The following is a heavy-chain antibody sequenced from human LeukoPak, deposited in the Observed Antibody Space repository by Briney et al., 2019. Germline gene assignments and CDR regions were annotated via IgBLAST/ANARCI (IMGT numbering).Heavy chain of an antibody. Sequence: GASVKVSFKGSGYTFTDYYMHWLRQAPAQGVEGMGWINPDSGGTNYAQKCHGMVTMTSNTTISTDYMELRRMRCDDTAVYYCARGKEDRYCSSTTCYPGDYWGQGTLVTVSS. CDR3: ARGKEDRYCSSTTCYPGDY. V-gene: IGHV1-2*02. J-gene: IGHJ4*02. D-gene: IGHD2-2*01. CDR2: INPDSGGT. CDR1: GYTFTDYY.